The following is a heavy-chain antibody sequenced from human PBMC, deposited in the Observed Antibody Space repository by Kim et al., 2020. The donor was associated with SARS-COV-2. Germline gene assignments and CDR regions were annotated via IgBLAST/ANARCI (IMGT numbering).Heavy chain of an antibody. CDR1: GFTFSSYG. CDR2: ISYDGSNK. V-gene: IGHV3-33*05. CDR3: ARDARPVIRSGWDGPEYYYYGMDV. D-gene: IGHD6-19*01. Sequence: GGSLRLSCAASGFTFSSYGMHWVRQAPGKGLEWVAVISYDGSNKYYADSVKGRFTISRDNSKNTLYLQMNSLRAEDTAVYYCARDARPVIRSGWDGPEYYYYGMDVWGQGTTVTVSS. J-gene: IGHJ6*02.